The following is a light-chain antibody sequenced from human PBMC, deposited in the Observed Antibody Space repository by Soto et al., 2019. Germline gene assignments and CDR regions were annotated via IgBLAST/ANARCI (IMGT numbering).Light chain of an antibody. CDR2: DAS. CDR1: QSVSSY. Sequence: EIVLTQSPVTLSLSPGERATLSCRASQSVSSYLAWYQQEPGQAPRLLIYDASNRATGIPARFSGSGSGTDFTLTITSLEPEDFALYYCQQRSDWPITFGQGTRLEIK. CDR3: QQRSDWPIT. V-gene: IGKV3-11*01. J-gene: IGKJ5*01.